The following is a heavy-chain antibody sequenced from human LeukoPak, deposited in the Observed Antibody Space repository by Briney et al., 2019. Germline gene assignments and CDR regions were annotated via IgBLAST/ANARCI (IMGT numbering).Heavy chain of an antibody. Sequence: PGGSLRLSCAASGFTFTTYAMSWARQAPGKGLEWVSTISGSGGGTYFADSVKGRFTISRDNSRNTLYLQMNSLRAEDTAVYYCAKDPGYDILTGRDYYFDYWGQGTLVTVSS. V-gene: IGHV3-23*01. CDR1: GFTFTTYA. CDR3: AKDPGYDILTGRDYYFDY. CDR2: ISGSGGGT. D-gene: IGHD3-9*01. J-gene: IGHJ4*02.